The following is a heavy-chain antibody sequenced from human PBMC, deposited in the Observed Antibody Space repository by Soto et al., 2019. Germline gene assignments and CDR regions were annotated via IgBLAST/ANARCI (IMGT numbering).Heavy chain of an antibody. CDR3: ARAVEITGTDDYYYMDV. D-gene: IGHD1-20*01. CDR1: GFTFSSYD. CDR2: IGTAGDT. V-gene: IGHV3-13*01. Sequence: GGSLRLSCAASGFTFSSYDMHWVRQATGKGLEWVSAIGTAGDTYYPGSVKGRFTISRENAKNSLYLQMNSLRAGDTAVYYCARAVEITGTDDYYYMDVWGKGTTVTVSS. J-gene: IGHJ6*03.